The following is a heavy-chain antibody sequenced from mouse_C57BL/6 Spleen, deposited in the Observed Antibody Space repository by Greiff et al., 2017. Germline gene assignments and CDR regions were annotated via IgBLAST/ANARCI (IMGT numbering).Heavy chain of an antibody. V-gene: IGHV5-9*01. D-gene: IGHD2-4*01. CDR2: ISGGGGNT. J-gene: IGHJ2*01. CDR3: ARHDYDY. CDR1: GFNFSSYT. Sequence: EVKLMESGGGLVKPGGSLKLSCAASGFNFSSYTMSWVRQTPEKRLEWVATISGGGGNTYYPDSVKGRFTISRDNAKNNLYLQMSSQRSEDTALYYCARHDYDYWGQGTTLTVSS.